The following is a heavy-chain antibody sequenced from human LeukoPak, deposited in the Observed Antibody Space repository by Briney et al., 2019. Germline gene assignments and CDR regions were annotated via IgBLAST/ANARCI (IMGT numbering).Heavy chain of an antibody. CDR1: GYTFTSYG. D-gene: IGHD3-10*01. CDR2: ISAYNGNT. V-gene: IGHV1-18*01. J-gene: IGHJ6*02. CDR3: VRWLGELPYYYYGMDV. Sequence: ASVKVSCKASGYTFTSYGISWVRQAPGQGLEWMGWISAYNGNTNYAQKLQGRVTMTTDTSTSTAYMELRSLRSDDTAVYYCVRWLGELPYYYYGMDVWGQGTTVTVSS.